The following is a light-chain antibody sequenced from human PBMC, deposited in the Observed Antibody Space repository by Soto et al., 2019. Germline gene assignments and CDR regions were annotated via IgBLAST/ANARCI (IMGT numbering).Light chain of an antibody. CDR1: SSDVGGYNY. Sequence: QSVLTQPASVSGSPGQSITISCTRTSSDVGGYNYVSWYQQHPGKAPKLMIYEVSNRPSGVSNRFSGSKSGNTASLTISGLQAEGEANYYCSSYTSNNTVVFGGGTKLTVL. CDR2: EVS. V-gene: IGLV2-14*01. CDR3: SSYTSNNTVV. J-gene: IGLJ2*01.